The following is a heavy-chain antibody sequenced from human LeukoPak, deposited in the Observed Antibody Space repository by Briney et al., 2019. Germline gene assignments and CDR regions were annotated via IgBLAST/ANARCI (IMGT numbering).Heavy chain of an antibody. J-gene: IGHJ6*03. CDR2: MNPNSGNT. D-gene: IGHD3-10*01. V-gene: IGHV1-8*01. CDR1: GYTFTSYD. CDR3: AGGLGGSGSSTPENLYYYYYMDV. Sequence: ASVKVSCKASGYTFTSYDINWVRQATGQGLEWMGWMNPNSGNTGYAQKFRGRVTMTRNTSISTAYMELSSLRSEDTAVYYCAGGLGGSGSSTPENLYYYYYMDVWGKGTTVTVSS.